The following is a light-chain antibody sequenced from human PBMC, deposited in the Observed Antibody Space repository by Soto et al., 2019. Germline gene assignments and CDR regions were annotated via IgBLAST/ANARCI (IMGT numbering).Light chain of an antibody. CDR1: QSVSSY. J-gene: IGKJ5*01. CDR2: DAS. V-gene: IGKV3-11*01. CDR3: QQRSNWFT. Sequence: EIVLTQSPATLSLSPGERATLSCRASQSVSSYLAWYQQKPGQAPRLLIYDASNRATGIPARFSGSGSGTDFDLTISSLEPEYFAVYYCQQRSNWFTFGQGTRLEIK.